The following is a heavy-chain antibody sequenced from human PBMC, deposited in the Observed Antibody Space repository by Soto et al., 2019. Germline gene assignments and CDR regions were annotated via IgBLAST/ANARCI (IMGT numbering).Heavy chain of an antibody. V-gene: IGHV4-59*08. Sequence: PSETLSLTCTVSGGSISSYYWSWIRQPPGKGLEWIGYIYYSGSTNYNPSLKSRVTISVDTSKNQFSLKLSSVTAADTAVYYCAVFFWVDSYYFDYWGQGTLVTVSS. CDR2: IYYSGST. CDR1: GGSISSYY. J-gene: IGHJ4*02. D-gene: IGHD3-16*01. CDR3: AVFFWVDSYYFDY.